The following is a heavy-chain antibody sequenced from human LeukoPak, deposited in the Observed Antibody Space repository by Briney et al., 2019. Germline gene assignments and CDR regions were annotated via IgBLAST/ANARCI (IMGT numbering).Heavy chain of an antibody. V-gene: IGHV1-69*06. CDR3: ARGDGITMVRGVILSYYYYYMDV. Sequence: SVKVSCKASGYTFTSYGISWVRQAPGQGLEWMGGIIPIFGTANYAQKFQGRVTITADKSTSTAYMELSSLRSEDTAVYYCARGDGITMVRGVILSYYYYYMDVWGKGTTVTVSS. J-gene: IGHJ6*03. CDR1: GYTFTSYG. D-gene: IGHD3-10*01. CDR2: IIPIFGTA.